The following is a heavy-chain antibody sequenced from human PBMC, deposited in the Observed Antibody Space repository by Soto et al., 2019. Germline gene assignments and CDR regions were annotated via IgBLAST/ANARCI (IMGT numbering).Heavy chain of an antibody. V-gene: IGHV3-23*01. CDR3: AKGLYAQRLRFPRGDAFDI. D-gene: IGHD4-17*01. CDR1: GFTFSSYA. Sequence: GGSLRLSCAASGFTFSSYAMSWVRQAPGKGLEWVSAISGSGGSTYYADSVKGRFTISRDNSKNTLYLQMNSLRAEDTAVYYCAKGLYAQRLRFPRGDAFDIWGQGTMVTVSS. CDR2: ISGSGGST. J-gene: IGHJ3*02.